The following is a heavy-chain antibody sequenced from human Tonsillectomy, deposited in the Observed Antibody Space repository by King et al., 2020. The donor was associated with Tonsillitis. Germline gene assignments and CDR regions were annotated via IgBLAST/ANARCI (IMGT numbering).Heavy chain of an antibody. V-gene: IGHV4-31*03. CDR2: IFYTGDT. J-gene: IGHJ2*01. Sequence: QLQESGPGLVKPSQTLSLTCTVSGDSISARAYYWSWIRQHPGGALEWIGYIFYTGDTYFNPSLESRVTMSVDTSKNQFSLKLNSVTAADTAVYYCARDRGSCTDGSCYFQYFDLWGRGTLVTVSS. CDR3: ARDRGSCTDGSCYFQYFDL. CDR1: GDSISARAYY. D-gene: IGHD2-15*01.